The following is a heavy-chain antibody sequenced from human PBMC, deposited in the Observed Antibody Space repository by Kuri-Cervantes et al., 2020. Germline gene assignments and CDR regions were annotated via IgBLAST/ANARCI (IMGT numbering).Heavy chain of an antibody. CDR2: ISWNSGSI. J-gene: IGHJ4*02. CDR3: AKDFIGLDISGYHS. Sequence: GGSLRLSCAASGFTFDDYAMHWVRQAPGKGLEWVSGISWNSGSIGYADSVKGRFTISRDNAKNSLNLQMNSLRAEDTALYHCAKDFIGLDISGYHSWGQGTLVTVSS. D-gene: IGHD3-22*01. V-gene: IGHV3-9*01. CDR1: GFTFDDYA.